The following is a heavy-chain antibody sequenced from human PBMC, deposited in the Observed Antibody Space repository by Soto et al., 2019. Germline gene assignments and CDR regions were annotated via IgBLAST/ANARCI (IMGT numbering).Heavy chain of an antibody. V-gene: IGHV1-69*02. Sequence: ASVKVSCKASGGTFSSYTISWVQQAPGQGLEWMGRIIPILGIANYAQSFQGRVTFTRDTSTSTVYMELSGLRSEDTAVYYCARAWGIAAAIDYWGQGTLVTVSS. CDR1: GGTFSSYT. D-gene: IGHD6-13*01. CDR2: IIPILGIA. J-gene: IGHJ4*02. CDR3: ARAWGIAAAIDY.